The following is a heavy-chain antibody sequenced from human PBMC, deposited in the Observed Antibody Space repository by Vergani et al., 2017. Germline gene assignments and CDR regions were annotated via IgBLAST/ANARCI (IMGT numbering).Heavy chain of an antibody. V-gene: IGHV1-69*02. J-gene: IGHJ4*02. D-gene: IGHD3-22*01. CDR3: ATRGGSSGYSNFDY. CDR1: GGTFSSYT. CDR2: IIPILGIA. Sequence: QVQLVQSGAEVKKPGSSVKVSCKASGGTFSSYTISWVRQAPGQGLEGMGRIIPILGIANYAQKFQGRVTITADQSTSTAYMELSSLRSEDTAVYYCATRGGSSGYSNFDYWGQGTLVTVSS.